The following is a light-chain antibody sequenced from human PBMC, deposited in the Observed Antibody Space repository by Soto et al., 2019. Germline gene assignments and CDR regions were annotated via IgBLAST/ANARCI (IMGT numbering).Light chain of an antibody. CDR3: QQYGSSRT. CDR2: DAS. J-gene: IGKJ1*01. V-gene: IGKV3-20*01. Sequence: EIVLTQSPATLSLSPGERATLSCRASQSVSSYLAWYQQKPGQAPRLLIYDASTRATGIPARFSGSGSGTEFTLTISRLEPEDFAVYYCQQYGSSRTFGQGTKVDI. CDR1: QSVSSY.